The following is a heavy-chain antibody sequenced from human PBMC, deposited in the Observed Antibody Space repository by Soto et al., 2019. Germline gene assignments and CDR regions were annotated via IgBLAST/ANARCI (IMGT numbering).Heavy chain of an antibody. CDR1: GYTFTSYD. CDR2: MNPNSGNT. D-gene: IGHD3-3*01. V-gene: IGHV1-8*01. CDR3: ARASSYDFWSGFKKKYYYYYYIDV. J-gene: IGHJ6*03. Sequence: ASVKVSCKASGYTFTSYDINWVRQATGQGLEWMGWMNPNSGNTGYAQKFQGRVTMTRNTSISTAYMELSSLRSEDTAVYYCARASSYDFWSGFKKKYYYYYYIDVWGKGTTVTVSS.